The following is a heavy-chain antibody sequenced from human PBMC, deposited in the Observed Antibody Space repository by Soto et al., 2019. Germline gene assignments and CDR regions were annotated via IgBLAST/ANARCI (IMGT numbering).Heavy chain of an antibody. CDR3: ARLPKSILTGYYLDY. V-gene: IGHV3-21*01. D-gene: IGHD3-9*01. CDR1: GFTFSSYS. J-gene: IGHJ4*02. CDR2: ISSSSSYI. Sequence: GGSLRLSCAASGFTFSSYSMNWVRQAPGKGLEWVSSISSSSSYIYYADSVKGRFTISRDNAKNSLYLQMNSLRAEDTAVYYCARLPKSILTGYYLDYWGQGTLVTVSS.